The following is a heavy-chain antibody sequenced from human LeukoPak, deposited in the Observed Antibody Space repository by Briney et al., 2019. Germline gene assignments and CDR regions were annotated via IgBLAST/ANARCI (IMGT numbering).Heavy chain of an antibody. D-gene: IGHD6-6*01. V-gene: IGHV4-39*01. CDR1: GVSISSSNSY. CDR3: ARGLRQLVRSWHY. J-gene: IGHJ4*02. CDR2: IYYSGNT. Sequence: ESSETLSLTCTVSGVSISSSNSYWGWIRQPPGKGLEWIGSIYYSGNTYYNVSLKSQVSISIDTSKNQFSLKLTSVTAADTAVYYCARGLRQLVRSWHYWGQGTLVTVSS.